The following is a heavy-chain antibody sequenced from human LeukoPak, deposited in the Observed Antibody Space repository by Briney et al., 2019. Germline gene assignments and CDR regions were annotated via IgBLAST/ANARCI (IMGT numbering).Heavy chain of an antibody. J-gene: IGHJ4*02. Sequence: PGGSLRLSCAVSGSIFSSYAMSWVRQAPGKGLEWVSVISGSGGLTYYADSVKGRFTISRDNSKNTLYLQMNSLRADDTAVYYCARDLRRDCSTTTCYAFDYWGQGTLVIVSS. V-gene: IGHV3-23*01. CDR3: ARDLRRDCSTTTCYAFDY. D-gene: IGHD2-2*01. CDR2: ISGSGGLT. CDR1: GSIFSSYA.